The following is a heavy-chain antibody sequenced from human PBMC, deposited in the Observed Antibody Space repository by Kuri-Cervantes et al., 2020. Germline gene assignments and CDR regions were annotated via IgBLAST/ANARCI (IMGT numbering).Heavy chain of an antibody. Sequence: ASVKVSCKASGYTFTSYGISWVRQAPGQGLEWMGWISAYNGNTNYAQKLQGRVTMTTDTSTSTAYMELRSLRSDDTAVYYCARGRGVAGTTWYNWFDPWGQGILVTVSS. CDR1: GYTFTSYG. V-gene: IGHV1-18*01. D-gene: IGHD1-1*01. CDR2: ISAYNGNT. J-gene: IGHJ5*02. CDR3: ARGRGVAGTTWYNWFDP.